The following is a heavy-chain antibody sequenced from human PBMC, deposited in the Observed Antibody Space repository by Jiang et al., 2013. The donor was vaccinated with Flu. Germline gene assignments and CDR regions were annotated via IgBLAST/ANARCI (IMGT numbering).Heavy chain of an antibody. V-gene: IGHV4-59*01. CDR2: IYYSGST. J-gene: IGHJ5*02. Sequence: GLVKPSETLSLTCTVSGGSISSYYWSWIRQPPGKGLEWIGYIYYSGSTNYNPSLKGRVTISVDTSKNQFSLKLSSVTAADTAVYYCARGNYDILTGETNWFDPWGQGTLVTVSS. CDR3: ARGNYDILTGETNWFDP. CDR1: GGSISSYY. D-gene: IGHD3-9*01.